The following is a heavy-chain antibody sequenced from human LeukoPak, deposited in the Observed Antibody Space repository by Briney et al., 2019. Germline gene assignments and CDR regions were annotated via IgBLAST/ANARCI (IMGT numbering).Heavy chain of an antibody. Sequence: GGSLRLSCAASGFTFSSYSMNWARQAPGKGLEWVSSISSSSSYIYYADSVKGRFTISRDNAKNSLYLQMNSLRAEDTAVYYCANQRLDLRFLEWLLLFDYWGQGTLVTVSS. CDR2: ISSSSSYI. D-gene: IGHD3-3*01. CDR3: ANQRLDLRFLEWLLLFDY. CDR1: GFTFSSYS. V-gene: IGHV3-21*01. J-gene: IGHJ4*02.